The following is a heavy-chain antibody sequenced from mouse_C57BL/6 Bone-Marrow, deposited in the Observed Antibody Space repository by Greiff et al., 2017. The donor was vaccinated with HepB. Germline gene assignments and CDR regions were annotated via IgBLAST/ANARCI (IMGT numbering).Heavy chain of an antibody. CDR3: ARLPITTVLDWYFDV. Sequence: EVQGVESGGGLVQPGGSLKLSCAASGFTFSDYGMAWVRQAPRKGPEWVAFISNLAYSIYYADTVTGRFTISRENAKNTLYLEMSSLRSEDTAMYYCARLPITTVLDWYFDVWGTGTTVTVSS. CDR1: GFTFSDYG. V-gene: IGHV5-15*01. J-gene: IGHJ1*03. D-gene: IGHD1-1*01. CDR2: ISNLAYSI.